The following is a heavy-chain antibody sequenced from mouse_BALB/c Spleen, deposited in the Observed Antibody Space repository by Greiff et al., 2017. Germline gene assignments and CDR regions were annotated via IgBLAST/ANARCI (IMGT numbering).Heavy chain of an antibody. CDR2: ISSGSSTI. Sequence: EVHLVESGGGLVQPGGSRKLSCAASGFTFSSFGMHWVRQAPEKGLEWVAYISSGSSTIYYADTVKGRFTISRDNPKNTLFLQMTSLRSEDTAMYYCARPPYGSPWYFDVWGAGTTVTVSS. D-gene: IGHD1-1*01. J-gene: IGHJ1*01. V-gene: IGHV5-17*02. CDR3: ARPPYGSPWYFDV. CDR1: GFTFSSFG.